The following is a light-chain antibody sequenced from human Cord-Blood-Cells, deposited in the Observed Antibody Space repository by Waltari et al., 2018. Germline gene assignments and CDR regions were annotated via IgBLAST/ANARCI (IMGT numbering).Light chain of an antibody. CDR1: QSVSSY. CDR2: DAS. J-gene: IGKJ1*01. CDR3: QQRSNWPVT. V-gene: IGKV3-11*01. Sequence: EIVLTQSPATLSLSPGERATLSCRASQSVSSYLAWYQQKPGQAPRLLIYDASNRATGIPARFSGSWSGTDFTLTISSLEPEDFAVYYCQQRSNWPVTFGQGTKVEI.